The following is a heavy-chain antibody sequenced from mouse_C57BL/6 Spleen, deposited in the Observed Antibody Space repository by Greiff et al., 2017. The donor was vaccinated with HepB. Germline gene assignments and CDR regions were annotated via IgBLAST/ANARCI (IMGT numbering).Heavy chain of an antibody. CDR2: IRSKSNNYAT. J-gene: IGHJ3*01. Sequence: EVQGVESGGGLVQPKGSLKLSCAASGFSFNTYAMNWVRQAPGKGLEWVARIRSKSNNYATYYADSVKDRFTISRDDSESMLYLQMNNLKTEDTAMYYCVREDSSGSWFAYWGQGTLVTVSA. CDR1: GFSFNTYA. CDR3: VREDSSGSWFAY. D-gene: IGHD3-2*02. V-gene: IGHV10-1*01.